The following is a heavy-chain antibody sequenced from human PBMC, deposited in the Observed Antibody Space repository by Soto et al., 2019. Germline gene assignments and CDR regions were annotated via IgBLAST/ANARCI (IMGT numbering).Heavy chain of an antibody. D-gene: IGHD4-17*01. CDR1: GFTFSSYA. Sequence: GGSLRLSCAASGFTFSSYAMSWVRQAPGKGLEWVSAISGSGGSTYYADSVKGRFTISRDNSKNTLYLQMNSLRAEDTAVYYCAKGPYDYGDYLYGTDVWGQGTTVTVSS. V-gene: IGHV3-23*01. CDR3: AKGPYDYGDYLYGTDV. J-gene: IGHJ6*02. CDR2: ISGSGGST.